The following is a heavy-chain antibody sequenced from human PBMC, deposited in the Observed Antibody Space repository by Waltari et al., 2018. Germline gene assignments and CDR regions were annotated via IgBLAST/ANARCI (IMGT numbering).Heavy chain of an antibody. CDR2: IYYSGST. J-gene: IGHJ4*02. D-gene: IGHD6-13*01. Sequence: QLQLQESGPGLVKPSETLSLTCTVSGGSISSSSYYWGWIRQPPGKGLEWIGSIYYSGSTYYNPSRKSRVTISVDTSKNQFSLKLSSVTAADTAVYYCARHWGQEAADPWDYWGQGTLVTVSS. CDR3: ARHWGQEAADPWDY. V-gene: IGHV4-39*01. CDR1: GGSISSSSYY.